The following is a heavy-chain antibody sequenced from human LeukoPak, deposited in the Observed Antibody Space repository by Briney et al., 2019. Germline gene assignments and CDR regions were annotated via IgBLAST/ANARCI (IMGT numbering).Heavy chain of an antibody. CDR1: GYMFTSYG. J-gene: IGHJ3*02. V-gene: IGHV1-18*01. Sequence: GASVKVSCKASGYMFTSYGISWVRQAPGQGLEWMGWISAYNGNTNYAQKLQGRVTMTTDTSTSTAYMELRSLRSDDTAVYYCARVVGGSYHDAFDIWGQGTMVTVSS. CDR3: ARVVGGSYHDAFDI. D-gene: IGHD1-26*01. CDR2: ISAYNGNT.